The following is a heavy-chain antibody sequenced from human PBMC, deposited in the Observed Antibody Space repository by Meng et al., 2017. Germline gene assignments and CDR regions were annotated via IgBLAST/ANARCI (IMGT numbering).Heavy chain of an antibody. CDR1: GYTFTSYG. CDR3: ARGPRSVAGIAHYYYGMDV. Sequence: ASVKVSCKASGYTFTSYGISWVRQAPGQGLEWMGWISAYNGNTNYAQKLQGRVTMTTDTSTSTAYMELRSLRSEDTAVYYCARGPRSVAGIAHYYYGMDVWGQGTTVTVSS. D-gene: IGHD6-19*01. J-gene: IGHJ6*02. CDR2: ISAYNGNT. V-gene: IGHV1-18*01.